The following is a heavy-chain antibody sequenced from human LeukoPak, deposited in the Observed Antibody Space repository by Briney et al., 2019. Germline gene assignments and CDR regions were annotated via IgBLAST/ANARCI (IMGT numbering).Heavy chain of an antibody. CDR1: GFTFDDYA. CDR3: AKGGIAVNWFDP. D-gene: IGHD6-13*01. V-gene: IGHV3-43*02. J-gene: IGHJ5*02. Sequence: GGSLRLSCAASGFTFDDYAMHWVRQAPGKGLEWVSLISGDGGSTYYADSVKGRFTISRDNSKNTLYLQMNSLRAEDTAVYYSAKGGIAVNWFDPWGQGTLVTVSS. CDR2: ISGDGGST.